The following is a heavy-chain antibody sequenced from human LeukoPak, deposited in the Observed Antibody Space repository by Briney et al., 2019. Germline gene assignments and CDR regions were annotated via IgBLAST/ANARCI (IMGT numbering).Heavy chain of an antibody. CDR3: AKVTHQYSYGFLDAFDI. CDR2: IFWNSGSI. V-gene: IGHV3-9*01. J-gene: IGHJ3*02. CDR1: GFTFHYYA. Sequence: PGGSLRLSCAASGFTFHYYAMHWARPAPGKGLERVSGIFWNSGSIGYADSVKGRFTISRDNAKNSLYLQMNSLRAEDTALYYCAKVTHQYSYGFLDAFDIWGQGTMVTVSS. D-gene: IGHD5-18*01.